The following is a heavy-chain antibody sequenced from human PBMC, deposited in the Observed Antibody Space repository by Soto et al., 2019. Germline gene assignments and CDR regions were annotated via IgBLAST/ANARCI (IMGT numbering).Heavy chain of an antibody. J-gene: IGHJ4*02. CDR2: ITWNGANT. D-gene: IGHD1-1*01. V-gene: IGHV3-43*01. CDR3: AKDGTGTTYFLFDK. Sequence: PGGSLRLSCVASGFTFYDFTMHWVRQVPGKGPEWISRITWNGANTYYADSVKGRFTVSRGNSKNSLYLQMSSLKSEDTAVYLCAKDGTGTTYFLFDKWGQGTPVTVSS. CDR1: GFTFYDFT.